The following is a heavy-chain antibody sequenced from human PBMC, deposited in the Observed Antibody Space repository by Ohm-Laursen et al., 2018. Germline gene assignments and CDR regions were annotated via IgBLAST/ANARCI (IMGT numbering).Heavy chain of an antibody. D-gene: IGHD3-22*01. Sequence: SDTLSLTCTVSGGSISSYYWSWIRQPPGKGLEWIGYIYYSGSTNYNHSLKSRVTISVDTSKNQFSLKLSSVTAADTAVYYCARYYYDSSGYSFDYWGQGTLVTVSS. V-gene: IGHV4-59*08. CDR1: GGSISSYY. CDR2: IYYSGST. CDR3: ARYYYDSSGYSFDY. J-gene: IGHJ4*02.